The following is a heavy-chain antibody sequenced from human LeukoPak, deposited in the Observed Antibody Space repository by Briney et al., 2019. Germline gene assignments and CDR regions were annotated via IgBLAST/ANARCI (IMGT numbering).Heavy chain of an antibody. D-gene: IGHD4-17*01. CDR3: ARDDHGDYVGLFDY. V-gene: IGHV4-4*07. J-gene: IGHJ4*02. CDR1: GGSISSYY. Sequence: SETLSLTCTVSGGSISSYYWSWIRQPAGQGLEWVGRIYTSGSTNYNPSLKSRVTMSVYTSKNQFSLKLSSVTAADTGVYYCARDDHGDYVGLFDYWGQGSLLTVSS. CDR2: IYTSGST.